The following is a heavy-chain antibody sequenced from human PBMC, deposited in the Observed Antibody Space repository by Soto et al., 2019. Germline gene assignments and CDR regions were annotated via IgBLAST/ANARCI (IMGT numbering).Heavy chain of an antibody. D-gene: IGHD2-2*01. CDR3: SPALNF. V-gene: IGHV3-23*01. CDR1: GFTFSSYA. CDR2: ISGSGGST. Sequence: GGSLRLSCAASGFTFSSYAMSWVRQAPGKGLEWVSAISGSGGSTYYADSVKGRFTISRDNAKNSLYLQMNSLTAEDSALYYCSPALNFWGQGTLVTVSS. J-gene: IGHJ4*02.